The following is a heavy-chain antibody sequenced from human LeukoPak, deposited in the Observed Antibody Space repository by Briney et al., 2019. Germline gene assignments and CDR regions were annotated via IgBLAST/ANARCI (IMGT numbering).Heavy chain of an antibody. CDR2: IIPIFGTA. CDR3: ARGRGYCSSTSCPATGYYYMDV. V-gene: IGHV1-69*13. Sequence: GASVKVSCKASGGTFSSYAISWVRQAPGQGLEWMGGIIPIFGTANYAQKFQGRVTITADESTSTAYMELSSLRSEDTAVYYCARGRGYCSSTSCPATGYYYMDVWGKGTTVTVSS. J-gene: IGHJ6*03. D-gene: IGHD2-2*01. CDR1: GGTFSSYA.